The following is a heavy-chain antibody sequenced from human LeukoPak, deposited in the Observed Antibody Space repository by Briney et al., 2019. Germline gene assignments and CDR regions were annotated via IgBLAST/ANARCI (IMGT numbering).Heavy chain of an antibody. CDR1: GFTFSSST. V-gene: IGHV3-33*08. Sequence: GGSLRLSCAVSGFTFSSSTMNWVRQAPGKGLEWVAGIWFDGSNEYYADSVKGRFTIFRDNSKKMSYVQMNSLRAEDTAVYYCARDPAGVRGNFDYWGQGTLVTVSS. D-gene: IGHD3-10*01. J-gene: IGHJ4*02. CDR2: IWFDGSNE. CDR3: ARDPAGVRGNFDY.